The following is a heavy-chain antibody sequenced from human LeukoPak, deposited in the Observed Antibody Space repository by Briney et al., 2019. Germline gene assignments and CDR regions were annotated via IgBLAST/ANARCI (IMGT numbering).Heavy chain of an antibody. CDR2: INHSGVT. D-gene: IGHD7-27*01. CDR1: GGSFSGYF. J-gene: IGHJ6*03. Sequence: SETLSLTCAVYGGSFSGYFWSWIRQPPGEGLEWIGEINHSGVTNYNPSLKSRVTISLDTSKNQFSLNLSSVTAADTAVYYCARVSHWGYYMDVWGKGTTVIISS. V-gene: IGHV4-34*01. CDR3: ARVSHWGYYMDV.